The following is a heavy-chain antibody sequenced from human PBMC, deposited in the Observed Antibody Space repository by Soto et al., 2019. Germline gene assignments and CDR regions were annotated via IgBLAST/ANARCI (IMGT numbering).Heavy chain of an antibody. CDR1: GGTFSSYA. CDR3: ARGVGYCSSTSCYLLGSYYYYGMDV. CDR2: IIPIFGTA. D-gene: IGHD2-2*01. J-gene: IGHJ6*02. V-gene: IGHV1-69*13. Sequence: SVKVSCKASGGTFSSYAISWVRQAPGQGLEWMGGIIPIFGTANYAQKFQGRVTITADESTSTAYMELSSLRSEDTAVYYCARGVGYCSSTSCYLLGSYYYYGMDVWGQGTTVTVSS.